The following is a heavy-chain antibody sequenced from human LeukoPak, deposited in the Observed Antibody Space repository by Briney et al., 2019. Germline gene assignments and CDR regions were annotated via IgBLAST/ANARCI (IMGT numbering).Heavy chain of an antibody. CDR2: IRSKPYGGTT. Sequence: PGRSLRHCCTASGCTFGDYAMSWVRQAPGKGPEWVGFIRSKPYGGTTEYAASVKGRFTISSDDSKSIAYLQMNSLKTEDTAVYYCSRGQLWLRGEGSCPVYWGQGTLVTVSS. CDR1: GCTFGDYA. CDR3: SRGQLWLRGEGSCPVY. V-gene: IGHV3-49*04. J-gene: IGHJ4*02. D-gene: IGHD5-18*01.